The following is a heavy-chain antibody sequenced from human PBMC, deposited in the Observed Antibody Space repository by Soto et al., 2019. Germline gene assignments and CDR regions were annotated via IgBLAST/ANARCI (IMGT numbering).Heavy chain of an antibody. CDR3: VRDGAVAGNLNFDF. D-gene: IGHD6-19*01. CDR1: GYTFTNYG. J-gene: IGHJ4*02. V-gene: IGHV1-3*01. CDR2: INAGDGSR. Sequence: QVQLVQSGAEVKRPEASVKVSCKASGYTFTNYGVHWVRQAPGQRLEWMGWINAGDGSRKYSRNFQGRVIITSDTTASTAYMEMSSLRSEDTAVYYCVRDGAVAGNLNFDFWGQGTLVTVSS.